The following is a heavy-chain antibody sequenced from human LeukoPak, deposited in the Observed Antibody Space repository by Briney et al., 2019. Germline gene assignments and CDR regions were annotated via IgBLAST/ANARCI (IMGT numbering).Heavy chain of an antibody. Sequence: SETLSLTCAVYGGSFSGYYWSWIRQPPGKGLEWIGEINHSGSTNYNPSLKSRVTISVDTSKNQFSLKLSSVTAADTAVYYCAKGPHTGVNYYDSSGYYYWGQGTLVTVSS. CDR1: GGSFSGYY. J-gene: IGHJ4*02. CDR2: INHSGST. CDR3: AKGPHTGVNYYDSSGYYY. D-gene: IGHD3-22*01. V-gene: IGHV4-34*01.